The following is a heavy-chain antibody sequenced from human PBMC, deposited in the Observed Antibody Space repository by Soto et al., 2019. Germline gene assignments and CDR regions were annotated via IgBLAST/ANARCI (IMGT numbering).Heavy chain of an antibody. V-gene: IGHV1-69*13. CDR2: IIPIFGTA. J-gene: IGHJ6*02. D-gene: IGHD2-2*01. Sequence: ASVKVSCKASGGTFSSYAISWVRQAPGQGLEWMGGIIPIFGTANYAQKYQGRVTITADESTSTAYMELSSLRSEDTAVYYCARSLGYCSSTSCYGQVHPTYYYYYGMDVWGQGTTVTSP. CDR1: GGTFSSYA. CDR3: ARSLGYCSSTSCYGQVHPTYYYYYGMDV.